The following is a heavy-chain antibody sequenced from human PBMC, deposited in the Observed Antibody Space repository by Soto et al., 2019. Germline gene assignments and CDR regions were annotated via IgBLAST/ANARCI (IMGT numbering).Heavy chain of an antibody. CDR1: GYTFTIYW. CDR2: IYPGDSDT. V-gene: IGHV5-51*01. D-gene: IGHD5-18*01. CDR3: ARYSYGGYYFDY. Sequence: GESLKISCQVSGYTFTIYWIGWVRQMPGKGLEWMGIIYPGDSDTRYSPSFQGQVTISADKSISTAYLQWSSLKASDTAMYYCARYSYGGYYFDYWGQATLVTVS. J-gene: IGHJ4*02.